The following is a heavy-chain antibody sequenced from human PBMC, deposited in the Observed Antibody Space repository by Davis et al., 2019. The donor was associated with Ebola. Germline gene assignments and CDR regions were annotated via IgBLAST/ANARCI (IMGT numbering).Heavy chain of an antibody. CDR2: INTDGNTV. V-gene: IGHV3-74*01. J-gene: IGHJ4*02. Sequence: PGGSLRLSCVVSGFTFSSHWMHWVRQVPGKGLEWLSRINTDGNTVFYADSVKGRFIVSRDNAKNTLFLQMNSLRVEDTAVYYCARDLIITMVQGVMDYWGQGTMVTVSS. D-gene: IGHD3-10*01. CDR1: GFTFSSHW. CDR3: ARDLIITMVQGVMDY.